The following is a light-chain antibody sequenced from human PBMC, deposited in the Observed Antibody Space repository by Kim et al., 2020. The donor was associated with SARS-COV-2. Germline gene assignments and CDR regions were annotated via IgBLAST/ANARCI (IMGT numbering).Light chain of an antibody. CDR2: DVN. V-gene: IGLV2-14*03. CDR1: SSDVGTYNY. Sequence: QSSTISCTGTSSDVGTYNYVSWYQQYPGKAPKLMIYDVNKRPSGISNRFSGSKSGNTASLTISGLQAEDEADYYCSSYATSRSYVFGTGTKVTVL. CDR3: SSYATSRSYV. J-gene: IGLJ1*01.